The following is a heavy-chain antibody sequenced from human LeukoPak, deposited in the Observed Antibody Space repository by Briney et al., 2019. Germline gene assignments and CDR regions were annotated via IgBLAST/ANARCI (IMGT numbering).Heavy chain of an antibody. CDR2: INHSGST. Sequence: RASETLSLTCAVYGGSFSGYYWSWIRQPPGKGLEWIGEINHSGSTNYNPSLKSRVTISVDTSKNQFSLKLSSVTAADTAVYYCARNCRSTSCYTEDAFDIWGQGTMVTVSS. D-gene: IGHD2-2*02. V-gene: IGHV4-34*01. J-gene: IGHJ3*02. CDR1: GGSFSGYY. CDR3: ARNCRSTSCYTEDAFDI.